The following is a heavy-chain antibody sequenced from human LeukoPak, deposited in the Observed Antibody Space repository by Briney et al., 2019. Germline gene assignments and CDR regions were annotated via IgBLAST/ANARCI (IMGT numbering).Heavy chain of an antibody. J-gene: IGHJ4*02. D-gene: IGHD3-22*01. Sequence: SHTLPLTHTVSGGSIRRGDYYRSWIRQPPAKGLEWIGYIYYRGSTYYNPSLQSRVTISVDTSKNQSSLKLSSVTAADTAVYYCARVEYYFDSSGYYYACGRHLLFDYWGQGTLVTVSS. CDR3: ARVEYYFDSSGYYYACGRHLLFDY. CDR1: GGSIRRGDYY. V-gene: IGHV4-30-4*01. CDR2: IYYRGST.